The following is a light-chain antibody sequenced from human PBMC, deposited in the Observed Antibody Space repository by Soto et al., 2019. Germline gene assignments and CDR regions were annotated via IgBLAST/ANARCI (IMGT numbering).Light chain of an antibody. CDR2: GNS. CDR3: QSYYSSLSGWV. Sequence: QSVLTQPPSVSGAPGQRVTISCTGSSSNIGAGYDVHWYQQLPGTAPKLLIYGNSNRPSGVPDRFSGSTSGTSASLAITGRQAADEDDYYCQSYYSSLSGWVFGGGTQLTVL. J-gene: IGLJ3*02. V-gene: IGLV1-40*01. CDR1: SSNIGAGYD.